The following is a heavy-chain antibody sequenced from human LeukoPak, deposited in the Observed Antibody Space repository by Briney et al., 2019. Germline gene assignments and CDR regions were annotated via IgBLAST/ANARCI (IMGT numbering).Heavy chain of an antibody. CDR3: AREDSSSWYPRPYFDY. J-gene: IGHJ4*02. Sequence: ASVKVSCKASGYTFTSYGISWVRQAPGQGLEWMGWISAYNGNTNYAQKLQGRATMTTDTSTSTAYMELRSLRSDDTAVYYCAREDSSSWYPRPYFDYWGQGTLVTVSS. V-gene: IGHV1-18*01. CDR1: GYTFTSYG. CDR2: ISAYNGNT. D-gene: IGHD6-13*01.